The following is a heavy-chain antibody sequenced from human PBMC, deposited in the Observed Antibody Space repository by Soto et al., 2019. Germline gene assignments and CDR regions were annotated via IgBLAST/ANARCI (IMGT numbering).Heavy chain of an antibody. CDR1: GFTFSSYA. J-gene: IGHJ5*02. V-gene: IGHV3-64D*06. Sequence: GGSLRLSCSASGFTFSSYAMHWVRQAPGKGLEYVSAISSNGGSTYYADSVKGRFTISRDNSKNTLYLQMSSLRAEDTAVYYCVKDLLQNYDILTGYNDQYNWFDPWGQGTLVTVSS. CDR3: VKDLLQNYDILTGYNDQYNWFDP. CDR2: ISSNGGST. D-gene: IGHD3-9*01.